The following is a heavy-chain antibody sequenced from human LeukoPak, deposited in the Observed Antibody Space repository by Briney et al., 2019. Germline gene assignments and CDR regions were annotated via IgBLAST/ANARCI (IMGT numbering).Heavy chain of an antibody. CDR2: IYYSGST. D-gene: IGHD6-19*01. CDR1: GGSIGRSNFS. Sequence: SETLSLTCTVSGGSIGRSNFSWGWIRQSPGKGLEWIGSIYYSGSTYYKPSLKSRVTMSVDTSKNQFSLKVSSVTATDTAVYYCARHPFSAPFDYWGQGILVTVSS. J-gene: IGHJ4*02. V-gene: IGHV4-39*01. CDR3: ARHPFSAPFDY.